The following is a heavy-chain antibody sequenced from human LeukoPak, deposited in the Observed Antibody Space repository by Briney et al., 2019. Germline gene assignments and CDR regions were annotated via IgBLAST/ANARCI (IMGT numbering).Heavy chain of an antibody. J-gene: IGHJ4*02. V-gene: IGHV3-30*02. CDR3: ARDRGKDYFDS. Sequence: GGSLRLSCTTSGLTFTSHGFHWLRQVVGKRLEWVAFVRNDESDTYHANSVKGRFSISRDDSKNTLYLQMNSLRPEDTAIYYCARDRGKDYFDSWGQGTQVTVSS. CDR1: GLTFTSHG. CDR2: VRNDESDT. D-gene: IGHD4-23*01.